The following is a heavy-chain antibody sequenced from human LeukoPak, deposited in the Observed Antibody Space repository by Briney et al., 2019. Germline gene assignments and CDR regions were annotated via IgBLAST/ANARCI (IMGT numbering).Heavy chain of an antibody. D-gene: IGHD1-26*01. CDR2: NSSSGRSI. CDR3: ARGHYREVLYYYGLDV. J-gene: IGHJ6*02. Sequence: PGGSLRLSCVASGFSFSDYYMNWIRQAPGKGLEWVSYNSSSGRSISYADSVKGRFTISRDNAKNSLYLQMNSLRAEDTAVYYCARGHYREVLYYYGLDVWGQGTTVTVSS. V-gene: IGHV3-11*01. CDR1: GFSFSDYY.